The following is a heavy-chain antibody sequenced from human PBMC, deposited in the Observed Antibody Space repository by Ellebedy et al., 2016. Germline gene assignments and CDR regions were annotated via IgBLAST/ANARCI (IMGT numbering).Heavy chain of an antibody. CDR2: ISAYNGNT. V-gene: IGHV1-18*01. CDR1: GYTFTSYG. Sequence: GESLKISXKGSGYTFTSYGISWVRQAPGQGLEWMGWISAYNGNTNYAQKLQGRVTITADESTSTAYMELSSLRSEDTAVYYCARVLTTGTAYYYYYYMDVWGKGTTVTVSS. J-gene: IGHJ6*03. CDR3: ARVLTTGTAYYYYYYMDV. D-gene: IGHD1-1*01.